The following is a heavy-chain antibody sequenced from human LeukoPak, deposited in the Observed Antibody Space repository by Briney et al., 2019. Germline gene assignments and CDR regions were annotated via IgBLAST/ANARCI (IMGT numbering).Heavy chain of an antibody. Sequence: SETLSLTCTVSGGSISSYYWSWIRQPAGKGLEWIGRIYTSGSTNYNPSLKSRVTMSVDTSKNQFSLKLSSVTAADTAVYYCARANDNYGYSGIYDYYYYMDVWGKGTTVTVSS. V-gene: IGHV4-4*07. CDR1: GGSISSYY. CDR3: ARANDNYGYSGIYDYYYYMDV. J-gene: IGHJ6*03. CDR2: IYTSGST. D-gene: IGHD5-18*01.